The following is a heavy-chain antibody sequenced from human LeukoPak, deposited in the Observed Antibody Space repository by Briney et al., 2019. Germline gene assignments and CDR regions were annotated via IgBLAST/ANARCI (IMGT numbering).Heavy chain of an antibody. J-gene: IGHJ4*02. CDR2: ISGSGGST. CDR3: ASIVGAGGS. D-gene: IGHD1-26*01. CDR1: GFTFDDYG. V-gene: IGHV3-23*01. Sequence: GGSLRLSCAASGFTFDDYGMSWVRQVPGKGLEWASAISGSGGSTYYADSVKGRFTISRDNSKNTLYLQMNSLRAEDTAVYYCASIVGAGGSWGQGTLVTVSS.